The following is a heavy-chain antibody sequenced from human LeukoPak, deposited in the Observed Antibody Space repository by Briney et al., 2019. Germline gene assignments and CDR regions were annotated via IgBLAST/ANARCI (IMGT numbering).Heavy chain of an antibody. CDR1: GFTFSSYG. CDR2: ISYDGSNK. D-gene: IGHD6-6*01. J-gene: IGHJ4*02. CDR3: AKDEQLAFDY. Sequence: GRSLRLSCAASGFTFSSYGMHWVRQAPGKGLEWVAVISYDGSNKYCADSVKGRFTISRDNSKNTLYLQMNSLRAEDTAVYYCAKDEQLAFDYWGQGTLVTVSS. V-gene: IGHV3-30*18.